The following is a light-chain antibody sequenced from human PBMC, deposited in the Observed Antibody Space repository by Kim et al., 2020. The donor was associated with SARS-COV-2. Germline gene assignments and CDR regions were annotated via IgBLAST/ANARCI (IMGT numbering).Light chain of an antibody. CDR3: HQYYDYPLT. V-gene: IGKV1-16*02. CDR2: ASS. J-gene: IGKJ4*01. Sequence: DIQMTQSPSSLSASVGDRVNITCRASQGISNYVAWFQQKPGKAPKSLIYASSSLQSGVPSQFSGSGSGTDFTLTISSLQPEDIATYYCHQYYDYPLTFGGGTKVDIK. CDR1: QGISNY.